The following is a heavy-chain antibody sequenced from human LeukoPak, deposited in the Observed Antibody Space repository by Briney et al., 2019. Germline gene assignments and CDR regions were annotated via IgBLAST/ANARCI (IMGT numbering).Heavy chain of an antibody. V-gene: IGHV3-7*02. CDR3: SNARPSSDGYSPFDY. J-gene: IGHJ4*02. CDR1: GFTLSNYW. CDR2: INEDGSEK. Sequence: GGSLRLSCAASGFTLSNYWMTWVRQAPGKRLEWVANINEDGSEKNYVDSVRGRFTISRDDAKNSLFLQMNSLKAKDTAVYYCSNARPSSDGYSPFDYWGQGTLVTVSS. D-gene: IGHD5-24*01.